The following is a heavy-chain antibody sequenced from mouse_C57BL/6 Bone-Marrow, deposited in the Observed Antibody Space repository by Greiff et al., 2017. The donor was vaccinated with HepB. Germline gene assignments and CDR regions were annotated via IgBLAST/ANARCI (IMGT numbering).Heavy chain of an antibody. CDR1: GYTFTSYW. J-gene: IGHJ1*03. Sequence: QVQLKQPGAELVKPGASVKLSCKASGYTFTSYWMHWVKQRPGQGLEWIGMIHPNSGSTNYNEKFKSKATLTVDKSSSTAYMQLSSLTSEDSAVYYCARVTTVVATDWYFDVWGTGTTVTVSS. D-gene: IGHD1-1*01. V-gene: IGHV1-64*01. CDR2: IHPNSGST. CDR3: ARVTTVVATDWYFDV.